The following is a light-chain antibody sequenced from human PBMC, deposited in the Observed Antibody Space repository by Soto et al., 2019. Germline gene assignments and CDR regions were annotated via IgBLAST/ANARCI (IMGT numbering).Light chain of an antibody. CDR2: DAS. J-gene: IGKJ5*01. CDR1: QSVSSY. V-gene: IGKV3-11*01. Sequence: IVLTQSPATRSLSPGERATLSCRASQSVSSYLAWYQQKPGQAPRLLIYDASNRATGIPARFSGSGSGTDFTLTISSLEPADFAVYYCQQRSNWPFITFGQGTRLEIK. CDR3: QQRSNWPFIT.